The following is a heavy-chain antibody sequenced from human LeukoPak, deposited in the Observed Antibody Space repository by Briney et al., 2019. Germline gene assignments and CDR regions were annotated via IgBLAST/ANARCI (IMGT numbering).Heavy chain of an antibody. J-gene: IGHJ4*02. CDR2: ISSSSNYI. Sequence: GGSLRLSCAASGFTFSSYNMNWVHQAPGKGLEWVSSISSSSNYIYYADSVKGRFTISRDNAKNSLYLQMNSLRAEDTAVYYCARVTYFDSSGYSHWGQGTLVTVSS. V-gene: IGHV3-21*01. D-gene: IGHD3-22*01. CDR1: GFTFSSYN. CDR3: ARVTYFDSSGYSH.